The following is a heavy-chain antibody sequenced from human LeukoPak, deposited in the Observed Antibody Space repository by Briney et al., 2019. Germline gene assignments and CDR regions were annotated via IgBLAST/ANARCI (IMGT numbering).Heavy chain of an antibody. J-gene: IGHJ5*02. V-gene: IGHV4-61*02. CDR1: GGSISSGGYY. CDR2: IYTSGST. CDR3: ARDDTDWFDP. Sequence: RPSQTLSLTCTVSGGSISSGGYYWSWIRQPAGKGLEWIGRIYTSGSTNYNPSLKSRVTMSVDTSKNQFSLKLSSVTAADTAVYYCARDDTDWFDPWGQGTLVTVSS.